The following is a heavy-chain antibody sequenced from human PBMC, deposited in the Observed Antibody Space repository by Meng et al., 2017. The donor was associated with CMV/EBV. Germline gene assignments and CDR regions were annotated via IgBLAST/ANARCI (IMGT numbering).Heavy chain of an antibody. V-gene: IGHV3-23*01. Sequence: GGSLRLSCAASGFTFSSYAMSWVRQAPGKGLEWVSAISGSGGSTYYADSVKGRFTISRDNSKNTLYLQMNSLRAEDTAVYYCAKVYYGYNYWEPFDYWGQGTLVTVSS. J-gene: IGHJ4*02. D-gene: IGHD5-24*01. CDR3: AKVYYGYNYWEPFDY. CDR1: GFTFSSYA. CDR2: ISGSGGST.